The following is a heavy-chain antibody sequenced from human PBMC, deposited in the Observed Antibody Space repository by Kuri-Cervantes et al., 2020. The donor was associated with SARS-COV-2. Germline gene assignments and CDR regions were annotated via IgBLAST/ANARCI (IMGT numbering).Heavy chain of an antibody. CDR1: GYTFTSYG. CDR3: ARDGYCSSTSCYAPMDV. Sequence: ASVKVSCKTSGYTFTSYGTTWVRQAPGQGLEWMGWISHYSGNTDYAQRVQDRVILTRDTSTSTTYMELRSLRSDDTAVYYCARDGYCSSTSCYAPMDVWGKGATVTVSS. J-gene: IGHJ6*04. D-gene: IGHD2-2*01. CDR2: ISHYSGNT. V-gene: IGHV1-18*01.